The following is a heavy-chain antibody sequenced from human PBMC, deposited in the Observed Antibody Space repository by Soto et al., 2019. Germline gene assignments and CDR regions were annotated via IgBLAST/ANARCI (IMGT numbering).Heavy chain of an antibody. J-gene: IGHJ3*02. CDR3: AKDWTSI. Sequence: EVLLLESGGGLVQPGGSLRISCAASGFTFSIYSMTWVRQAPGKGLEWVSTISGSGGSTYYTDSVKGRFTISRDNSKTPLFLRLNSLRAEDTAVYYCAKDWTSIGGQGTMVTVSS. CDR2: ISGSGGST. D-gene: IGHD3-3*01. CDR1: GFTFSIYS. V-gene: IGHV3-23*01.